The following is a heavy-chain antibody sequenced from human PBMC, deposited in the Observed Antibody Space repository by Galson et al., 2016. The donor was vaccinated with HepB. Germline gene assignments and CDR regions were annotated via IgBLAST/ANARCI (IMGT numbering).Heavy chain of an antibody. D-gene: IGHD3-9*01. CDR3: AKNDILTGYSAFDY. CDR2: IYSGGST. V-gene: IGHV3-66*02. J-gene: IGHJ4*02. Sequence: GLEWVSIIYSGGSTDSADSVKGRFTISRDNSKNTLYLQMNSLRAEDTAVYYCAKNDILTGYSAFDYWGQGTLVTVSS.